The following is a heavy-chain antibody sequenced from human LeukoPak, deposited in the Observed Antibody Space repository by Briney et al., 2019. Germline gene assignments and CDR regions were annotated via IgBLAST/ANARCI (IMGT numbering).Heavy chain of an antibody. CDR2: IKSKTDGGTT. J-gene: IGHJ4*02. D-gene: IGHD3-10*01. Sequence: GGSLRLSCAASGFTFSNAWMSWVRQAPGKGLEWVGRIKSKTDGGTTDYAAPVKGRFTISRDDSKNTLYLQMNSLKTEDTAVYYCTTGLVDYGSGSYYYWGQGTLVTVSS. CDR1: GFTFSNAW. CDR3: TTGLVDYGSGSYYY. V-gene: IGHV3-15*01.